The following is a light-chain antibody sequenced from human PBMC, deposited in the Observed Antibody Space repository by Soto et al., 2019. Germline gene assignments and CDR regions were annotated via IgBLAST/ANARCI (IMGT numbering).Light chain of an antibody. J-gene: IGKJ4*01. CDR2: AAS. V-gene: IGKV1-9*01. CDR3: QQLNSYPLVI. Sequence: DIQLTQSPSFLSASIGDRVTISCRASQGIGSYLAWYQQKAGKAPNLLIYAASTLQSGVPSRFSGSGSGTDFTLTISSLQPEDFATYYCQQLNSYPLVIFGGGTKVEIK. CDR1: QGIGSY.